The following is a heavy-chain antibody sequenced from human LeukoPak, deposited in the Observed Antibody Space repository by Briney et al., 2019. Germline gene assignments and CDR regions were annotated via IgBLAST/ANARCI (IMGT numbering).Heavy chain of an antibody. J-gene: IGHJ3*02. D-gene: IGHD3-22*01. CDR2: IYSGGNT. CDR1: GFTVSSNY. Sequence: GGSLRLSCAASGFTVSSNYMSWVRQAPGKGLEWVSVIYSGGNTYYADSVKGRFTISRDNSKNTLYHQMNSLRAEDTAVYYCAGTMIVVVVNAFDIWGQGTMVTVSS. CDR3: AGTMIVVVVNAFDI. V-gene: IGHV3-53*01.